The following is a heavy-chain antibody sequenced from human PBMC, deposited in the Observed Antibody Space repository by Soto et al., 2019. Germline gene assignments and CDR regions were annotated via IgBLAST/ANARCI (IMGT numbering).Heavy chain of an antibody. CDR3: ARDRGSASYYPT. CDR1: GASMRSGVYS. V-gene: IGHV4-30-2*01. D-gene: IGHD3-10*01. Sequence: QLQLQESGSGLVKPSQTLSLTCTVSGASMRSGVYSWSWIRQPPGKGLQWSGYMYDTGSTYYNPALQPRVTITADTSKNPFSLKLASVTAADTAVYYCARDRGSASYYPTWGQGILVTVSS. J-gene: IGHJ5*02. CDR2: MYDTGST.